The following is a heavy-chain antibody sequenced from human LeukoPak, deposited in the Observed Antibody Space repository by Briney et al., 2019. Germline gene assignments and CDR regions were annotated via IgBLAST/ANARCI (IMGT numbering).Heavy chain of an antibody. D-gene: IGHD3-10*01. Sequence: GGSLRLSCAASGFTFRTSPMHWVRQAPGKGLEWVAVISYDGKIKVYADSVKGRFTISRDIAKNMLYLEMNSLRTEDTAVYYCAKGTHSQSLWFGAGPAPLDYWGQGTLVTVSS. CDR3: AKGTHSQSLWFGAGPAPLDY. V-gene: IGHV3-30*04. J-gene: IGHJ4*02. CDR2: ISYDGKIK. CDR1: GFTFRTSP.